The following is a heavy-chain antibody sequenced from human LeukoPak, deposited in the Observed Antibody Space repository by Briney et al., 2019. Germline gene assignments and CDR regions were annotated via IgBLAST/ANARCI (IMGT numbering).Heavy chain of an antibody. CDR1: GGSISSYY. D-gene: IGHD3-22*01. CDR2: IYYSGST. CDR3: ARATHYYDSSGPTAFDI. Sequence: PSETLSLTCTVSGGSISSYYWGWIRQPPGKGLEWIGSIYYSGSTYYNPSLKSRVTISVDTSKNQFSLKLRSVTAADTAVYYCARATHYYDSSGPTAFDIWGQGTMVTVSS. J-gene: IGHJ3*02. V-gene: IGHV4-39*07.